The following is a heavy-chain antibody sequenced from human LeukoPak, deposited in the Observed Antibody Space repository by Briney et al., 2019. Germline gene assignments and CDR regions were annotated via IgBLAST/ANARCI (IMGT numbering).Heavy chain of an antibody. CDR1: GFTFSSYA. V-gene: IGHV3-23*01. CDR3: AKAMGATLFDY. D-gene: IGHD1-26*01. Sequence: GGSLRLSCAASGFTFSSYAMSWVRQAPGKGLEWVSGISGSGGSTYYADSVKGRFTISRDNSKDTLYLQMNSLRAGDTAVYYCAKAMGATLFDYWGQGTLVTVSS. J-gene: IGHJ4*02. CDR2: ISGSGGST.